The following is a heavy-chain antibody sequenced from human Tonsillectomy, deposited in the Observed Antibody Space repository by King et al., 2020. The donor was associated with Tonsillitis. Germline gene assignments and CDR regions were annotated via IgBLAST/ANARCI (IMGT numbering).Heavy chain of an antibody. CDR3: ARRTYYYESSGYYGGWFDP. Sequence: QLQESGPGLVRPSETLSLTCTVSGGSISSSSYYWAWIRQPPGKGLGWIWSIYHSGTTYNNPSLKSRVTISVDTSQNQFSLKLNSVTAADTAVYYCARRTYYYESSGYYGGWFDPWGQGTLVTVSS. D-gene: IGHD3-22*01. J-gene: IGHJ5*02. CDR2: IYHSGTT. V-gene: IGHV4-39*01. CDR1: GGSISSSSYY.